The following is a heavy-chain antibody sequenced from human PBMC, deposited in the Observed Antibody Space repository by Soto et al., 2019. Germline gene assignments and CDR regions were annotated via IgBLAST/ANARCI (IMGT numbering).Heavy chain of an antibody. D-gene: IGHD3-22*01. V-gene: IGHV1-46*01. J-gene: IGHJ4*02. Sequence: GASVKVSCKASGYSITSYYMHWVRQAPGQGLEWMGLINPSAGSRSLAQKFQGRVTMTSDTSTSTVYMEFSSLRSEDTAVYYCARDSGYHGDYWGQGTLVTVSS. CDR1: GYSITSYY. CDR2: INPSAGSR. CDR3: ARDSGYHGDY.